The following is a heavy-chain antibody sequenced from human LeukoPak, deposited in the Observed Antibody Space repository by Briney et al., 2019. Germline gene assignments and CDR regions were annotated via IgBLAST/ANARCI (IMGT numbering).Heavy chain of an antibody. Sequence: PSETLSLTCTVYGGSISTYYWSWIRQPPGKGLEWIGYIYTSGSTNYNPSLKSRVTISVDTSKNQFSLKLSSVTAADTAVYYCARTITIRYYYMDVWGKGTTVTVSS. V-gene: IGHV4-4*09. J-gene: IGHJ6*03. D-gene: IGHD3-3*01. CDR1: GGSISTYY. CDR3: ARTITIRYYYMDV. CDR2: IYTSGST.